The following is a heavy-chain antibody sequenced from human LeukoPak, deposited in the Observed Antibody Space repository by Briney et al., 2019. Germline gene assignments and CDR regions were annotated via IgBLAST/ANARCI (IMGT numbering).Heavy chain of an antibody. Sequence: GGSLRLSCVASGFTFSDYSMNWVCQAPGKGLEWISYISSSSSARFFADSVKGRFTISRDNAENSLYLQMNTLRDEDTAVYYDARGYCNGDSCYYNPWGQGTLVTVSS. J-gene: IGHJ5*02. V-gene: IGHV3-48*02. D-gene: IGHD2-15*01. CDR1: GFTFSDYS. CDR3: ARGYCNGDSCYYNP. CDR2: ISSSSSAR.